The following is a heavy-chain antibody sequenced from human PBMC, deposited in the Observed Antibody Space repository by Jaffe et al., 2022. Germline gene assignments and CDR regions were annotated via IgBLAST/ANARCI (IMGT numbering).Heavy chain of an antibody. D-gene: IGHD5-12*01. Sequence: QVQLQESGPGLVKPSQTLSLTCTVSGGSISSGSYYWSWIRQPAGKGLEWIGRIYTSGSTNYNPSLKSRVTISVDTSKNQFSLKLSSVTAADTAVYYCARGLPYESRHYYYYYYMDVWGKGTTVTVSS. V-gene: IGHV4-61*02. CDR3: ARGLPYESRHYYYYYYMDV. CDR2: IYTSGST. J-gene: IGHJ6*03. CDR1: GGSISSGSYY.